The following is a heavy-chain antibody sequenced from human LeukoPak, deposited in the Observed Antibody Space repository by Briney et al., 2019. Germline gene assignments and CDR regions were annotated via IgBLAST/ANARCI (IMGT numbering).Heavy chain of an antibody. J-gene: IGHJ4*02. Sequence: PSETLSLTCTVSGGSISSGSYYWSWIRQPAGKGLEWIGRIYTSGSTNYNPSLKSRVTISVDTSKNQFSLKLSSVTAADTAVYYCAREREGPYGYLDYWGQGILVTVSS. CDR1: GGSISSGSYY. D-gene: IGHD4-17*01. CDR3: AREREGPYGYLDY. V-gene: IGHV4-61*02. CDR2: IYTSGST.